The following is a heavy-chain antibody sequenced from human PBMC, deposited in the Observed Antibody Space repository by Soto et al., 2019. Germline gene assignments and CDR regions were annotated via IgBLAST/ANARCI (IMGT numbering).Heavy chain of an antibody. D-gene: IGHD3-3*01. J-gene: IGHJ4*02. CDR3: AKGHYDFWSGRLDY. CDR1: GFTFSSYG. Sequence: QVQLVESGGGVVQPGRSLRLSCAASGFTFSSYGMHWVRQAPGKGLEWVAVISYDGSNKYYADSVKGRFTISRDNSKNTLYLQMNSLRAEDTAVYYCAKGHYDFWSGRLDYWGQGTLVTVSS. CDR2: ISYDGSNK. V-gene: IGHV3-30*18.